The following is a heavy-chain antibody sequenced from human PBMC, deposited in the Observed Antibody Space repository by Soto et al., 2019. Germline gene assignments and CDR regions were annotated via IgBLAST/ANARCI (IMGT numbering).Heavy chain of an antibody. Sequence: QVQLVESGGGVVQPGRSLRLSCAAAGFNCSSYAMHWVRPAPGKGLEWVAVISYDGSNKYYADSVKGRFTISRDNSKNTLYLQMNSLRAEDTAVYYCASDSFDYYDSSGYCIDYWGQGTLVTVSS. CDR3: ASDSFDYYDSSGYCIDY. V-gene: IGHV3-30-3*01. CDR1: GFNCSSYA. D-gene: IGHD3-22*01. CDR2: ISYDGSNK. J-gene: IGHJ4*02.